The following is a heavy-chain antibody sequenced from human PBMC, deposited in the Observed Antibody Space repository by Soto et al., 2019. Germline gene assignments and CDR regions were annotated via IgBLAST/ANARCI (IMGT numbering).Heavy chain of an antibody. CDR1: GGTFSSYA. D-gene: IGHD2-2*01. J-gene: IGHJ6*02. CDR2: IIPISDTT. Sequence: ASVKVSCKASGGTFSSYAISWVRQAPGQGLEWMGGIIPISDTTNYAQKFQGRVTITADESTSTAYMELSSLRSEDTAMYYCARSQGSSTSLEIYYYYYYGMDVWGQGTTVTVSS. V-gene: IGHV1-69*13. CDR3: ARSQGSSTSLEIYYYYYYGMDV.